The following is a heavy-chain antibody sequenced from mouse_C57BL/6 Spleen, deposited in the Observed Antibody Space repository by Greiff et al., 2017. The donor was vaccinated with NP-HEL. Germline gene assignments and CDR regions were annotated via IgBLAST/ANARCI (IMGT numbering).Heavy chain of an antibody. D-gene: IGHD4-1*01. J-gene: IGHJ2*01. Sequence: VQLQQSGPGLVKPSQSLSLTCSVTGYSITSGYYWNWIRQFPGNKLEWMGYISYDGSNNYNPSLKNRISITRDTSKNQFFLKLNSVTTEDTATYYCARVWDWIDYWGQGTTLTVSS. CDR3: ARVWDWIDY. CDR1: GYSITSGYY. CDR2: ISYDGSN. V-gene: IGHV3-6*01.